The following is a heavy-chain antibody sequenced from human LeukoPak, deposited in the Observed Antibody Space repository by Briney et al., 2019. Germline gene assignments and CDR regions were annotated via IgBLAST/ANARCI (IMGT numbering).Heavy chain of an antibody. V-gene: IGHV1-69*05. Sequence: GASVKVSCKASGGTFSSYAISWVRQAPGQGLEWMGRIIPIFGTANYAQKFQGRVTITTDESTSTAYMELSSLRSEDTAVYYCATGVYGGDYDWFDPWGQGTLVTVSS. J-gene: IGHJ5*02. CDR3: ATGVYGGDYDWFDP. D-gene: IGHD4-23*01. CDR1: GGTFSSYA. CDR2: IIPIFGTA.